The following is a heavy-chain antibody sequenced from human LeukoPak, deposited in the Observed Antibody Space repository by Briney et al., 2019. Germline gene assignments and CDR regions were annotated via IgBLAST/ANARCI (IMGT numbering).Heavy chain of an antibody. Sequence: SETLSLTCTVSGGSISSYYWSWIRQPPGKGLEWIGYIYYSGSTNYNPSLKSRVTISVDTSKNQFSLKLSFVTAADTAVYYCARADGYSYGRFDYWGQGTLVTVSS. J-gene: IGHJ4*02. V-gene: IGHV4-59*01. D-gene: IGHD5-18*01. CDR3: ARADGYSYGRFDY. CDR2: IYYSGST. CDR1: GGSISSYY.